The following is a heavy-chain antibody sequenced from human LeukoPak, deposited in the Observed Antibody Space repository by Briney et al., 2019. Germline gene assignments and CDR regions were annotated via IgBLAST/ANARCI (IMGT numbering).Heavy chain of an antibody. CDR2: IYFSGST. J-gene: IGHJ5*02. Sequence: SETLSLTCTVSGASISSYYWSWIRQPPGKGLEWIGYIYFSGSTNNNPSLKSRVTISVDTSKTQFSLKLSSVTAADTAVYYCARTYYYGSGTYLPFDPWGQGTRVTVSS. CDR3: ARTYYYGSGTYLPFDP. D-gene: IGHD3-10*01. V-gene: IGHV4-59*01. CDR1: GASISSYY.